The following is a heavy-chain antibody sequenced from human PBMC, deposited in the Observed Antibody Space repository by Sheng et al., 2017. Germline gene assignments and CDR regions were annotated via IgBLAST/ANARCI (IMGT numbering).Heavy chain of an antibody. Sequence: QVQLQESGPGLVKPSETLSLTCAVSGYSISSGYYWGWIRQPPGKGLEWIGSIYHSGSTYYNPSLKSRVTISVDTSKNQFSLKLSSVTAADTAVYYCASLGRHFDYWGQGTLVTVSS. V-gene: IGHV4-38-2*01. CDR2: IYHSGST. J-gene: IGHJ4*02. D-gene: IGHD7-27*01. CDR3: ASLGRHFDY. CDR1: GYSISSGYY.